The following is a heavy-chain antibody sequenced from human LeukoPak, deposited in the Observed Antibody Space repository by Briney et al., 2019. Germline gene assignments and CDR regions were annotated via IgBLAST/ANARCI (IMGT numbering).Heavy chain of an antibody. D-gene: IGHD4-23*01. J-gene: IGHJ6*03. Sequence: ESGPTLVNPTQTLTLTCTFSGFSLSTSGMCVSWIRQPPGKAPEWLARIDWDDDKYYSTSLKTRLTISKDTSKNQVVLTMTNMDPVDTATYYCARSMVVTPHYYYYMDVWGKGTTVTVSS. CDR2: IDWDDDK. CDR3: ARSMVVTPHYYYYMDV. V-gene: IGHV2-70*11. CDR1: GFSLSTSGMC.